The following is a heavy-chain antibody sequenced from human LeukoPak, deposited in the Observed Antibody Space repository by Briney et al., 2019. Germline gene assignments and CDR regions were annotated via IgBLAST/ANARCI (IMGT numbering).Heavy chain of an antibody. J-gene: IGHJ4*02. CDR3: ARKNQYYYDSSGYNAFFDY. V-gene: IGHV3-48*02. Sequence: PGGSLRLSCAASGFSFSSFAMTWVRQAPGKGLEWVSYISGSSTTIYYADSVKGRFTISRDNAKNSLYLQMNSLRDEDTAVYYCARKNQYYYDSSGYNAFFDYWGQGTLVTVSS. CDR2: ISGSSTTI. D-gene: IGHD3-22*01. CDR1: GFSFSSFA.